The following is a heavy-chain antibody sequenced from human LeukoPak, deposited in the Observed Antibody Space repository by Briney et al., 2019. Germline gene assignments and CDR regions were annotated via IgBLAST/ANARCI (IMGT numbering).Heavy chain of an antibody. V-gene: IGHV3-48*02. Sequence: GRSLRLSCAVSGLTFSSYNMNWVRQAPGKGLEWVSYISNSGSMIYYADSVKGRFTLSRDNAKNSLYLQMNSLRDEDTAVYYCAKGPISGWSADYWGQGTLVTVSS. CDR2: ISNSGSMI. CDR1: GLTFSSYN. CDR3: AKGPISGWSADY. D-gene: IGHD6-19*01. J-gene: IGHJ4*02.